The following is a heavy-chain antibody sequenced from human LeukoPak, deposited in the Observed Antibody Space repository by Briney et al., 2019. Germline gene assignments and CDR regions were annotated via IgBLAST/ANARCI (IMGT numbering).Heavy chain of an antibody. D-gene: IGHD4-11*01. CDR2: IKQDGSDK. V-gene: IGHV3-7*01. J-gene: IGHJ4*02. CDR3: VRQFTVTTDFDF. Sequence: PGGSLRLSCAASGFTLSSHWMSWVRQAPGKGLEWVANIKQDGSDKYYVDSVKGRFTISRDNAKNSLFLQMNSLRADDTAVYYCVRQFTVTTDFDFWGQGTLVTVSP. CDR1: GFTLSSHW.